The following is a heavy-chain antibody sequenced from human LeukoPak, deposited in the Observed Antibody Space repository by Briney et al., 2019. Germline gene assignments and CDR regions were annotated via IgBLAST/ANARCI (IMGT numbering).Heavy chain of an antibody. V-gene: IGHV4-59*01. J-gene: IGHJ5*02. CDR1: GGSISSYY. CDR3: ARDIGSSGLDNWFDP. Sequence: PPETLSLTCAVSGGSISSYYWRWIRQPPGKGLEWMGHIYYSGSTNYNPSLKSRVTISVDTTKNQFSLKLSSVTAADTAVYYCARDIGSSGLDNWFDPWGQGTLVTVSS. CDR2: IYYSGST. D-gene: IGHD3-22*01.